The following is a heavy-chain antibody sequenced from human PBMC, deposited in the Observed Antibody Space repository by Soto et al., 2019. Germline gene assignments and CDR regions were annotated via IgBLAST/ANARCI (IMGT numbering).Heavy chain of an antibody. CDR3: ARGLITGSQYSGGWDYFDS. D-gene: IGHD2-15*01. V-gene: IGHV4-30-2*01. J-gene: IGHJ4*02. CDR1: GGSISSGGYS. CDR2: IYYSGST. Sequence: PSETLSLTCAVSGGSISSGGYSWSWIRQPPGKGLERIGYIYYSGSTYYNPSLKSRVTISVHTSNSQFSLELSSVTAADTAVYYCARGLITGSQYSGGWDYFDSWGQGTQVTVSS.